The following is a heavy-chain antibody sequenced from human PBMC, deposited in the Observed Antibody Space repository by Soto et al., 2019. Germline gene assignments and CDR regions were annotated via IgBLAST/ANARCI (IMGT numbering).Heavy chain of an antibody. Sequence: SETLSLTCTISGGSISSSGYFWGWVRQPPGEGLEWIGNIYYSGTTYYNPSLKSRVTISVDTSKNQFSLSLNSVTAADTAVYYCARQIRKGATLRGVDYWGQGTLVTVSS. V-gene: IGHV4-39*01. J-gene: IGHJ4*02. CDR1: GGSISSSGYF. D-gene: IGHD1-26*01. CDR2: IYYSGTT. CDR3: ARQIRKGATLRGVDY.